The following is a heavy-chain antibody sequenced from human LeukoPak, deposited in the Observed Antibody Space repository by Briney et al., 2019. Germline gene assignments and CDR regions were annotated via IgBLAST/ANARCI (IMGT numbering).Heavy chain of an antibody. V-gene: IGHV4-39*07. J-gene: IGHJ4*02. CDR3: ARGRRSLQFFFDY. D-gene: IGHD5-24*01. CDR1: GGSISSSSYY. Sequence: SETLSLTCTVSGGSISSSSYYWGWIRQPPGKGLEWIGSIYYSWSTYYNPSLKSRVTISVDTSKNQFSLKLSSVTAADPAVYYCARGRRSLQFFFDYWGQGTLVTVSS. CDR2: IYYSWST.